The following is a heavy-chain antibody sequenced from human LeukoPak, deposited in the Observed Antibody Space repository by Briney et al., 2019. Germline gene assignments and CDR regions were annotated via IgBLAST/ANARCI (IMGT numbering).Heavy chain of an antibody. CDR3: ASGYSSSWPGTYGMDV. J-gene: IGHJ6*02. D-gene: IGHD6-13*01. CDR2: INTNTGNP. CDR1: GYTFTSYA. V-gene: IGHV7-4-1*02. Sequence: ASVKVSCKASGYTFTSYAMNWVRQAPGQGLEWMGWINTNTGNPTYAQGFTGRFVFSLDTSVSTAYLQISSLKAEDTAVYYCASGYSSSWPGTYGMDVWGQGTTVTVSS.